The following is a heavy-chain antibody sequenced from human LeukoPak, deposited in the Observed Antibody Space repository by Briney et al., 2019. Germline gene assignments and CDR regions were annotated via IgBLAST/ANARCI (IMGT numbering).Heavy chain of an antibody. V-gene: IGHV1-8*01. CDR3: ASRSGDFWSGYYSP. D-gene: IGHD3-3*01. CDR1: GYTFTGYD. Sequence: ASVKVSCKASGYTFTGYDINWVRQATGQGLEWMGWMNPNSGNTGYAQKFQGRVTMTRNTSISTAYMELSSLRSEDTAVYYCASRSGDFWSGYYSPWGQGTLVTVSS. J-gene: IGHJ5*02. CDR2: MNPNSGNT.